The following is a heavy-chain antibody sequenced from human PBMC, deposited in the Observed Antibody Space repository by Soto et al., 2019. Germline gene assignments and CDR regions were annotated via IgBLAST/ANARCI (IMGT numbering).Heavy chain of an antibody. V-gene: IGHV1-69*13. CDR3: VRRDYYDSSGYYVEPY. J-gene: IGHJ2*01. CDR2: IIPIFGTA. Sequence: ASVKVSCKASGGTFSSYAISWVRQAPGQGLEWMGGIIPIFGTANYAQKFQGRVTITADESTSTAYMELSSLRSEDTAVYYWVRRDYYDSSGYYVEPYWGHGSLVTFSS. D-gene: IGHD3-22*01. CDR1: GGTFSSYA.